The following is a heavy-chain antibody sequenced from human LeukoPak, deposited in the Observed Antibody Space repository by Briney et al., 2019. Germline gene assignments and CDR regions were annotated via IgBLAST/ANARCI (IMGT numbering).Heavy chain of an antibody. CDR1: GESFSGYY. CDR2: IYYSGST. D-gene: IGHD2-15*01. V-gene: IGHV4-39*01. CDR3: ARHSWVAATSNWFDP. Sequence: ESSETLSLTCAVYGESFSGYYWGWIRQPPGKGLEWIGSIYYSGSTYYNPSLKSRVTISVDTSKNQFSLKLSSVTAADTAVYYCARHSWVAATSNWFDPWGQGTLVTVSS. J-gene: IGHJ5*02.